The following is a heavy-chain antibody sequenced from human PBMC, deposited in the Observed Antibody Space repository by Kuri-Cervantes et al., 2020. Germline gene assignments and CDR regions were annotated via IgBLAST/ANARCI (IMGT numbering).Heavy chain of an antibody. J-gene: IGHJ4*02. CDR1: GDSISTYF. D-gene: IGHD3-10*01. CDR2: IYYSGST. Sequence: SETLSLTCTVSGDSISTYFWSWIRQPPGEGLEWIGYIYYSGSTNYNPSLKSRVSISVDTSKNQFSLKLSSVTAADTAVYYCARASNSITTELDYWGQGTLVTVSS. V-gene: IGHV4-59*01. CDR3: ARASNSITTELDY.